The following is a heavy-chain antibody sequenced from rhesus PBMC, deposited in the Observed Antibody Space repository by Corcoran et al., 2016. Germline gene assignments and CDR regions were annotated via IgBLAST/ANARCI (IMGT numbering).Heavy chain of an antibody. CDR3: ARALGGY. Sequence: EVQLVESGGGLAKPGGSLRLSCAASGFSCSDDYMYCVRQAPGKVLEWGSGFSYTGGSTYYADSVKGRFTISRENAKNTLYLQMGSLGAEDTAVYYCARALGGYWGQGVLVTVSS. CDR1: GFSCSDDY. CDR2: FSYTGGST. J-gene: IGHJ4*01. D-gene: IGHD5-42*01. V-gene: IGHV3S18*01.